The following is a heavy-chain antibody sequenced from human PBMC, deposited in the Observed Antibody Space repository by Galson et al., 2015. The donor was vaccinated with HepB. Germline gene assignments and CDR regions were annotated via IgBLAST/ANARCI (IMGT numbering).Heavy chain of an antibody. Sequence: SVKVSCKASGYNFTKYGIHWVRQVPGQGLGWIGWIHPVFGDSHITERLQGRVTISADTSSTTAYMEMRSLKFDDTGLYFCAREAVAGIFYFDPWGQGTLVSVSS. CDR1: GYNFTKYG. V-gene: IGHV1-18*04. J-gene: IGHJ5*02. D-gene: IGHD6-19*01. CDR3: AREAVAGIFYFDP. CDR2: IHPVFGDS.